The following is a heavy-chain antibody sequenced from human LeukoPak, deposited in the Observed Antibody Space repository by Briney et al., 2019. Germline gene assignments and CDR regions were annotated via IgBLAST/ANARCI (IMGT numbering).Heavy chain of an antibody. D-gene: IGHD3-9*01. J-gene: IGHJ5*02. CDR3: ARHLGYYNSGWFDP. CDR2: IYTSGST. V-gene: IGHV4-4*07. Sequence: SETLSLTCSVSGASISSYYWSWIRQPAGEGLEWIGRIYTSGSTNSNPSLKSRVTISVDTSKNQFSLRLTSVTAADTAVYYCARHLGYYNSGWFDPWGQGTLVTVSS. CDR1: GASISSYY.